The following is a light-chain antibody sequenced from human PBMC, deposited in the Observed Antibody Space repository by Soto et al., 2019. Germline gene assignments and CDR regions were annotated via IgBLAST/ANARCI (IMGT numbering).Light chain of an antibody. CDR1: QEVYAW. Sequence: IQMTQSPSSLAASVGDRVTITCRAGQEVYAWLAWYQQKPGKAPKSLIYTASRLQTGVPSRFSGSGSGTDFTLTITNVQPEDFATYYCQQYSAYPITCGQGTRLEIK. CDR3: QQYSAYPIT. CDR2: TAS. V-gene: IGKV1D-16*01. J-gene: IGKJ5*01.